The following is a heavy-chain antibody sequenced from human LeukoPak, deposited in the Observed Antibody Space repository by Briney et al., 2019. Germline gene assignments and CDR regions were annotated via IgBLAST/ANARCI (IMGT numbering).Heavy chain of an antibody. D-gene: IGHD6-13*01. Sequence: GGSLRLSCAASGFTFSSYGMHWVRQAPGKGLEWVAAISYDGSNKYYADSVKGRFTISRDNSKNTLYLQMNSLRAEDTAVYYCAKGGFNSSSWYGELDYWGQGTLVTVSS. V-gene: IGHV3-30*18. J-gene: IGHJ4*02. CDR3: AKGGFNSSSWYGELDY. CDR1: GFTFSSYG. CDR2: ISYDGSNK.